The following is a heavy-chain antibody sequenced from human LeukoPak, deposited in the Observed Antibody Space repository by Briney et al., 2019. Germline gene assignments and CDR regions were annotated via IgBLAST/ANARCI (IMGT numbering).Heavy chain of an antibody. CDR3: ARTYGAFRFDP. CDR1: GYSISSGYY. CDR2: MYDSGNT. Sequence: SETLSLTCTVSGYSISSGYYGGGSRQPPGQGLEGIGSMYDSGNTYYNPSLKTRLPISLHTSRTQFSLTLSSVTAADTAVYYCARTYGAFRFDPWGQGTLVTVSS. J-gene: IGHJ5*02. V-gene: IGHV4-38-2*02. D-gene: IGHD4-17*01.